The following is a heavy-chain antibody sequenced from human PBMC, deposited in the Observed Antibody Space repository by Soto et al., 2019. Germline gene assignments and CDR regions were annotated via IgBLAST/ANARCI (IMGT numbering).Heavy chain of an antibody. Sequence: ASVKVSCKASGYTFTNYYINWVRRATGQGLEWMGWVNPNSGNTGNAQKFQGRLTMTRNTAISTAYMELSSLTSEDTAVYYCVRGKDYYYGMDVWGQGTTVTVSS. CDR1: GYTFTNYY. J-gene: IGHJ6*02. CDR3: VRGKDYYYGMDV. CDR2: VNPNSGNT. V-gene: IGHV1-8*01.